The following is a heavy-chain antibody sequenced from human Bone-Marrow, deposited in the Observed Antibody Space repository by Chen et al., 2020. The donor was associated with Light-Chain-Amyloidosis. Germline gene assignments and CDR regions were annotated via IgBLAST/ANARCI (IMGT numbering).Heavy chain of an antibody. Sequence: EVQLEQSGPEVKKPGESLKISCKGSGYTLPNYWIGWVGQMPGKGLEWMGVSYPDDSDARYSPSFEGQVTISADKSITTAYLQWRSLKASDTAMYYCARRRDGYNFDYWGQGTLVTVSS. D-gene: IGHD5-12*01. CDR3: ARRRDGYNFDY. CDR2: SYPDDSDA. J-gene: IGHJ4*02. CDR1: GYTLPNYW. V-gene: IGHV5-51*01.